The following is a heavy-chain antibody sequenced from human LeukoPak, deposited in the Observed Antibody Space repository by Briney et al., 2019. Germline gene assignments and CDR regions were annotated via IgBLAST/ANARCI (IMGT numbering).Heavy chain of an antibody. D-gene: IGHD2-2*02. CDR1: GYTFTGYY. V-gene: IGHV1-2*02. Sequence: ASVKVSCKASGYTFTGYYMHWVRQAPGQGLEWMGWINPNSGGTNYAQKFQGRVTMTRDTSISTAYMELSRLRSDDTAVYYCAREAAIVVVPAAIMHYYYYYGMDVWGQGTTVTVSS. CDR3: AREAAIVVVPAAIMHYYYYYGMDV. CDR2: INPNSGGT. J-gene: IGHJ6*02.